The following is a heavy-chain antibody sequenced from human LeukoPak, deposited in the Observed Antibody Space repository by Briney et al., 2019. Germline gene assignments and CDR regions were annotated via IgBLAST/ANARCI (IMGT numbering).Heavy chain of an antibody. Sequence: SETLSLTCTVSGGSISSSSYYWGWIRQPPGKGLEWIGIIYYSGSTNYNPSLKSRVTISVDTSKNQFSLKLSSVTAADTAVYYCARVHYDFWSGYFNQYYFDYWGQGTLVTVSS. CDR2: IYYSGST. CDR3: ARVHYDFWSGYFNQYYFDY. D-gene: IGHD3-3*01. J-gene: IGHJ4*02. V-gene: IGHV4-39*07. CDR1: GGSISSSSYY.